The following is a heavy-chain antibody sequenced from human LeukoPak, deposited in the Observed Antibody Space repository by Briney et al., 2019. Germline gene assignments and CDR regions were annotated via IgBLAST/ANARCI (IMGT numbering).Heavy chain of an antibody. J-gene: IGHJ4*02. Sequence: GGSLRLSCAASGFTVSSNYMSWVRQAPGKGLEWVSVIYSGGSTYYADSVKGRFTISRDNSKDTLYLQMNSLRAEDTAVYYCARETRPPYSSVGCWGQGTLVTVSS. CDR1: GFTVSSNY. V-gene: IGHV3-53*01. CDR3: ARETRPPYSSVGC. D-gene: IGHD6-19*01. CDR2: IYSGGST.